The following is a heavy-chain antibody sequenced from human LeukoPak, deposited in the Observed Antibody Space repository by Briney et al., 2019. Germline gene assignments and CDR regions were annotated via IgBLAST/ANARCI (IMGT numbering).Heavy chain of an antibody. D-gene: IGHD3-10*01. J-gene: IGHJ6*02. V-gene: IGHV4-59*12. CDR1: GCSISSYY. Sequence: SETLSLTCTVFGCSISSYYWSWFRQPPGKGLGWFGYIYYSGSTNYNPSLKRRVTISVDTSKKTFSIKLSTVTAADTAVYYCGSTNYNPSLKSRVTISVDTSKNQFSLKLSSVTAAERAVYYCARMKLTGFNYYYYGMDVWGQGTTVTVSS. CDR3: GSTNYNPSLKSRVTISVDTSKNQFSLKLSSVTAAERAVYYCARMKLTGFNYYYYGMDV. CDR2: IYYSGST.